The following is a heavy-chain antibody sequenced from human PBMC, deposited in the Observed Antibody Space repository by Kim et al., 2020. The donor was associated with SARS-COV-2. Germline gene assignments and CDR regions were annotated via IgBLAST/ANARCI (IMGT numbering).Heavy chain of an antibody. CDR2: ISYHGTYK. Sequence: GGSLRLSCTGSGFNFDNFGVHWVRQAPGKGLKWVALISYHGTYKYYADSVKGRFTLSRDNSKNTLSLQMNSLRPEDSAVYYCAKDWGYSSSLNYFDIWGQGTLVTVSS. CDR1: GFNFDNFG. CDR3: AKDWGYSSSLNYFDI. D-gene: IGHD6-13*01. V-gene: IGHV3-30*18. J-gene: IGHJ4*02.